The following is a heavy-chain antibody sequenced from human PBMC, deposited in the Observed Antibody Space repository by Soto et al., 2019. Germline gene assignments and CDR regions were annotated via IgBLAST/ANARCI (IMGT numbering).Heavy chain of an antibody. CDR2: INSDGSST. J-gene: IGHJ4*02. Sequence: EVQLVESGGGLVQPGGSLRLSCAASGFSFSSYWMHWVRQAPGKGLVWVSRINSDGSSTNYADSVKGRFTISRDNAKNTRYRQMNSLRAEDTAVYFCARALNRYDFAFWGQGTLVTVSS. D-gene: IGHD1-1*01. V-gene: IGHV3-74*01. CDR3: ARALNRYDFAF. CDR1: GFSFSSYW.